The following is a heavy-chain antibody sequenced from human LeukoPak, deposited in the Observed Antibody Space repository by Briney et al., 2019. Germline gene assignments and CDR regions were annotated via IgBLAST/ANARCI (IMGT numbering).Heavy chain of an antibody. CDR3: ARPHCGGGSCYLDY. J-gene: IGHJ4*02. Sequence: GGSLRLSCAVSGFIVSHNYMSWVRQAPGKGLESVSLIYSGGSTYYADSVKGRFTISRDNSKNTLYLQMNNLRVEDAVVYYCARPHCGGGSCYLDYWGQGTLVTVSS. CDR2: IYSGGST. V-gene: IGHV3-53*01. D-gene: IGHD2-15*01. CDR1: GFIVSHNY.